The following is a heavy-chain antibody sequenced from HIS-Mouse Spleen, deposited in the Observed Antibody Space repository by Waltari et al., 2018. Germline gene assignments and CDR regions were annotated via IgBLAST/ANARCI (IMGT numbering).Heavy chain of an antibody. J-gene: IGHJ4*02. CDR3: ARIAEGYTSGWYAFDY. CDR2: IDWDDDK. V-gene: IGHV2-70*15. D-gene: IGHD6-19*01. CDR1: GFSLSTSGMC. Sequence: QVTLRESGPALVKPTQTLTLTCTFSGFSLSTSGMCVSWIRQPPGKALEWLARIDWDDDKYYSTSLKTRLTISRDTSKKQVVLTMTNMDPLDTATYYCARIAEGYTSGWYAFDYWGQGTLVTVSS.